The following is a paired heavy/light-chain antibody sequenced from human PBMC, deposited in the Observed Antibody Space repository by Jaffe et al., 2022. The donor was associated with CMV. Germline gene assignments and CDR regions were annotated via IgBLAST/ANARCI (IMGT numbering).Light chain of an antibody. CDR1: QNINSN. J-gene: IGKJ1*01. CDR3: QQHNHWPT. V-gene: IGKV3-15*01. CDR2: GAS. Sequence: DIVMTQSPATLSVSPGDRATLSCRASQNINSNLAWYQQKPGQAPRLLIYGASTRATGTPVRFSGSGSGTEFTLTISNLQSGDFAVYYCQQHNHWPTFGRGTKVEIK.
Heavy chain of an antibody. Sequence: QVQLVQSGAEVKKPGASAKVSCKASGYTFNNYVIIWVRQAPGQGLEWMGWININNGDTNYAKKFQGRVTMTADTSTTTAYMELRSLRSDDTAVYYCARGKYTYGYWGYYFDYWGQGTLVTASS. V-gene: IGHV1-18*01. CDR2: ININNGDT. CDR1: GYTFNNYV. CDR3: ARGKYTYGYWGYYFDY. J-gene: IGHJ4*02. D-gene: IGHD5-18*01.